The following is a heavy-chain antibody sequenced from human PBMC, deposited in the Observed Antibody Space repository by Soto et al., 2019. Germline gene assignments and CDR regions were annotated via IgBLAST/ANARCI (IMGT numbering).Heavy chain of an antibody. J-gene: IGHJ6*02. CDR1: GAPISSSDYF. Sequence: TLSLTCTVSGAPISSSDYFWSWVRQSPGKGLEWIGYVYNSGTTRYKPSLERRVNMSVNTAKNEFSLKLRSVTGADTAVYYCARGAVSAIVVTSDYGMDVWGQGTTVTVSS. CDR2: VYNSGTT. CDR3: ARGAVSAIVVTSDYGMDV. D-gene: IGHD2-21*02. V-gene: IGHV4-30-4*01.